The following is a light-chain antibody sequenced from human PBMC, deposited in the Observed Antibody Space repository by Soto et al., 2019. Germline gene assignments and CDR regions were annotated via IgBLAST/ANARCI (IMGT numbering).Light chain of an antibody. Sequence: EIVMTQSPATLSVSPGERATLSCRASQSVSSNLAWYQQKPGQAPRLLIYGASTRATGIPARFSGSGSGTKFTLTISSLQSEDFSVYYCQQYNNCPPETFGQGTKVEI. J-gene: IGKJ1*01. V-gene: IGKV3-15*01. CDR1: QSVSSN. CDR3: QQYNNCPPET. CDR2: GAS.